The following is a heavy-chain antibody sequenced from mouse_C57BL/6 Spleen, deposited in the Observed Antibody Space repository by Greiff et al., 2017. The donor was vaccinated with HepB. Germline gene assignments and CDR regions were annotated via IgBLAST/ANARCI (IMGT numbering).Heavy chain of an antibody. J-gene: IGHJ4*01. D-gene: IGHD4-1*01. CDR2: IDPSDSYT. Sequence: QVHVKQPGAELVMPGASVKLSCKASGYTFTSYWMHWVKQRPGQGLEWIGEIDPSDSYTNYNQKFKGKSTLTVDKSSSTAYMQLSSLTSEDSAVYYCAKLGHAMDYWGQGTSVTVSS. CDR1: GYTFTSYW. CDR3: AKLGHAMDY. V-gene: IGHV1-69*01.